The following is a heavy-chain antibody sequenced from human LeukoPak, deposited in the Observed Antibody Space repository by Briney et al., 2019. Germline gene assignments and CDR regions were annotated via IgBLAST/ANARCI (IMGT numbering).Heavy chain of an antibody. J-gene: IGHJ3*02. CDR3: ARQGSGGGAFDI. CDR1: GGSISSYY. D-gene: IGHD3-16*01. Sequence: PSETLSLTCIVSGGSISSYYWSWIRQPPGKGLEWIGYIYSSGSTNSNPSLKSRVTLSVDTSKSQFSLKMTSVTAADTAVYYCARQGSGGGAFDIWGQGTMVTVSS. CDR2: IYSSGST. V-gene: IGHV4-59*08.